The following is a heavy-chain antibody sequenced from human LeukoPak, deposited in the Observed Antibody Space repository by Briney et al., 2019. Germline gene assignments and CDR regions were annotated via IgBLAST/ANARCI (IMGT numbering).Heavy chain of an antibody. Sequence: SVTVSCKASGYTFTNYAISWLRQPPGQGREGMGGIIPIFGTANYAQKFQGRVTITADESTSTAYMELSSLRSEDTAVYYCARGIGTPYYYYMDVWGKGTTVTISS. J-gene: IGHJ6*03. CDR1: GYTFTNYA. V-gene: IGHV1-69*13. D-gene: IGHD3-10*01. CDR2: IIPIFGTA. CDR3: ARGIGTPYYYYMDV.